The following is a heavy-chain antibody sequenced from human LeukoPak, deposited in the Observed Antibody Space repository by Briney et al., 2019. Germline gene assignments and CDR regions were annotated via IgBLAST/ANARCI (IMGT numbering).Heavy chain of an antibody. D-gene: IGHD6-13*01. CDR1: GFTFSTYA. V-gene: IGHV3-30*18. Sequence: GGSLRLSCAASGFTFSTYAMHWVRQAPGKGLEWVALISSDGSHKKSTDSVKGRFTISRDNSKNTLYLQMNSLRAEDTAVYYCAKDGKSSSWYSNWFDPWGQGTLVTVSS. J-gene: IGHJ5*02. CDR2: ISSDGSHK. CDR3: AKDGKSSSWYSNWFDP.